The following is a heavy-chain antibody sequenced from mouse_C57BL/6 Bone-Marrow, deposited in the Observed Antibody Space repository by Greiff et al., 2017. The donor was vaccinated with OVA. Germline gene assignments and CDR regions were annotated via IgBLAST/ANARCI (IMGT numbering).Heavy chain of an antibody. CDR2: INPNNGGT. J-gene: IGHJ3*01. CDR1: GYTFTDYY. D-gene: IGHD2-1*01. CDR3: AREDYGNQFAY. Sequence: EVKLQQSGPELVKPGASVKISCKASGYTFTDYYMNWVKQSHGKSLEWIGDINPNNGGTSYNQKFKGKATLTVDKSSSTAYMELRSLTSEDSAVYYCAREDYGNQFAYWGQGTLVTVSA. V-gene: IGHV1-26*01.